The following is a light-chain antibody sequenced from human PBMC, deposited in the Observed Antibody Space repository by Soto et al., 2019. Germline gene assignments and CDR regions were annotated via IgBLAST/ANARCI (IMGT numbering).Light chain of an antibody. CDR1: QSVSSY. J-gene: IGKJ2*01. Sequence: EIVLTRSPATLSLSPGERATLSCRASQSVSSYLAWYQQKPGQAPRLLIYDASNRATGIPARFSGSGSGTDFTLTISSLEPEDFAVYYCQQRSNWPPMYTFGQGTKVDIK. V-gene: IGKV3-11*01. CDR2: DAS. CDR3: QQRSNWPPMYT.